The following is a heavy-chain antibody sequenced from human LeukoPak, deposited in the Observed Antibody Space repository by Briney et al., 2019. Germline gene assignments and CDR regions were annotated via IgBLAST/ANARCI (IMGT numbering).Heavy chain of an antibody. CDR1: GHIFTNYG. CDR2: ISPNNGNT. D-gene: IGHD5-18*01. CDR3: AKGNGYSYGRYYFDY. V-gene: IGHV1-18*01. J-gene: IGHJ4*02. Sequence: GASVKVSCKASGHIFTNYGVSWVRQAPGQGLEWMGWISPNNGNTNYVQEFQGRVTMTTDTSTSTAYMELRSLRFDDTDVYYCAKGNGYSYGRYYFDYWGQGTLVTVSS.